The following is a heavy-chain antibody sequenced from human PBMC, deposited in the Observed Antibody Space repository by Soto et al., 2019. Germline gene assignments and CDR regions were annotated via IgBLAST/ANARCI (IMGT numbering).Heavy chain of an antibody. J-gene: IGHJ6*03. Sequence: SLRLSCAASGFTFSSYWMHWVRQAPGKGLVWVSRINSDGSSTSYADSVKGRFTISRDNAKIALYLQMNSLRAEDTAVYYCARETRGGAPYYYYYMDVWGKGTTVTVSS. CDR1: GFTFSSYW. CDR3: ARETRGGAPYYYYYMDV. V-gene: IGHV3-74*01. CDR2: INSDGSST. D-gene: IGHD2-21*01.